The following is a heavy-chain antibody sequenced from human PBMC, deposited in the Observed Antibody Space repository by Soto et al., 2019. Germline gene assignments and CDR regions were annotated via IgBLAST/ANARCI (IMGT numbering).Heavy chain of an antibody. D-gene: IGHD6-19*01. V-gene: IGHV1-18*01. Sequence: ASVKVSCEACGDTFTSYGISCVRQAPGQGLEWMGWISAYNGNTNYAQKLQGRVTMTTDTSTSTAYMELRSLRSDDTAVYYCARASVAGTFVPDYWGQGTLVTVS. J-gene: IGHJ4*02. CDR1: GDTFTSYG. CDR2: ISAYNGNT. CDR3: ARASVAGTFVPDY.